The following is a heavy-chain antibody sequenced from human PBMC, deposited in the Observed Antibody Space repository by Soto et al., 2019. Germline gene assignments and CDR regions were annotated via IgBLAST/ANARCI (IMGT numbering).Heavy chain of an antibody. CDR3: AKDESNSNPLYYFDY. CDR1: GFTFSIYA. D-gene: IGHD4-4*01. Sequence: EVQLLESGGGLVQPGGSLRLSCTASGFTFSIYAMTWVRQAPGKGLEWVSSLSASSDNTYYADSVKGRFTISRDNSKNMLYLQMNSLRAEDTAVYYCAKDESNSNPLYYFDYWGQGTLVTVSS. V-gene: IGHV3-23*01. CDR2: LSASSDNT. J-gene: IGHJ4*02.